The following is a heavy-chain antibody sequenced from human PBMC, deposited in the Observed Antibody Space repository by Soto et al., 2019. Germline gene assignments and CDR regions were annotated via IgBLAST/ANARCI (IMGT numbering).Heavy chain of an antibody. Sequence: GSLRLSCAVSGFICSSYDMSWVRQAPWKGLAWVSTILVGGSTHYEDSVQGRFTISRDTSKNTVYQHMNSLTAGDTAVYYCAKAIATGGGAFEIYGQGTMVTV. CDR2: ILVGGST. V-gene: IGHV3-23*01. D-gene: IGHD2-8*02. CDR1: GFICSSYD. CDR3: AKAIATGGGAFEI. J-gene: IGHJ3*02.